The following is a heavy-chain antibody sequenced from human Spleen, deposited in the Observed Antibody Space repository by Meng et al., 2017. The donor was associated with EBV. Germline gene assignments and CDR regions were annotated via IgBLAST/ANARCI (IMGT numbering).Heavy chain of an antibody. Sequence: RQVSGPGLVQPSPTLPLPSPVSGGSISSGGYYWSWIRQPPGKGLEWIGYIYYSGSTYYNPSLKSRVTISGDTSKNQFSLKVTSVTAADTAVYYCARALYSSSYYGSLSYWGQGTLVTVSS. D-gene: IGHD6-13*01. J-gene: IGHJ4*02. CDR2: IYYSGST. CDR3: ARALYSSSYYGSLSY. CDR1: GGSISSGGYY. V-gene: IGHV4-30-4*01.